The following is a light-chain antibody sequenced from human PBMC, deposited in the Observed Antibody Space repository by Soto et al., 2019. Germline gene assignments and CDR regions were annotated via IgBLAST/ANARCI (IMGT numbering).Light chain of an antibody. CDR3: SSYAGSDNPYV. J-gene: IGLJ1*01. Sequence: LTHPPSASGSPGQSVTISCTGTSGDVGGYDYVSWYQQHPGKAPKLMIYEVTKRPLGVPDRFSGSKSGNTASLTVSGLQAEDEADYYCSSYAGSDNPYVFGTGTKVTVL. V-gene: IGLV2-8*01. CDR2: EVT. CDR1: SGDVGGYDY.